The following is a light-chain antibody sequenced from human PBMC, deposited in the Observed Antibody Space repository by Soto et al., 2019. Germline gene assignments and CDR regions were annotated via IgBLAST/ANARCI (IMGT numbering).Light chain of an antibody. V-gene: IGLV1-40*01. J-gene: IGLJ1*01. CDR3: QSFDSSLSCYV. CDR1: KSDIGAGYD. Sequence: QPVLTQPPSVSGAPGQRVTISCTGSKSDIGAGYDVHWYQQFPGAAPKLLIYGNTNRPSGVPDRFSGSRSGTSASLAITGLQAEDEGDYFCQSFDSSLSCYVFGTGTKVTVL. CDR2: GNT.